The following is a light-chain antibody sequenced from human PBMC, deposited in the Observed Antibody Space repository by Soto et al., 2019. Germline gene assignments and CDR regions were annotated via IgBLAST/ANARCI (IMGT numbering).Light chain of an antibody. CDR3: QQYNQWPLT. J-gene: IGKJ1*01. CDR2: GAS. V-gene: IGKV3-15*01. Sequence: ETVMTQSPATLSVFPGQRVTLSCGASQSVSSNLAWYQQKPGQAPRLLIYGASTRATGIPDRFSGSGSGTEFTLTISRLQSEDLAVYHCQQYNQWPLTFGQGTKVDIK. CDR1: QSVSSN.